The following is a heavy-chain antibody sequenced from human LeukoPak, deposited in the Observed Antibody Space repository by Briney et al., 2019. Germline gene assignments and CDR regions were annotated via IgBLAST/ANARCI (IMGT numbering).Heavy chain of an antibody. V-gene: IGHV4-59*08. Sequence: PSETLSLTCTVSGGSISSYYWSWIRQPPGKGLEWIGSIYNSGSTYYNPSLKSRVTISVDTSKNQFSLKLRSVTAADTAMYYCARAYSSSWHYNWFDPWGQGTLVTVSS. CDR2: IYNSGST. D-gene: IGHD6-13*01. CDR3: ARAYSSSWHYNWFDP. CDR1: GGSISSYY. J-gene: IGHJ5*02.